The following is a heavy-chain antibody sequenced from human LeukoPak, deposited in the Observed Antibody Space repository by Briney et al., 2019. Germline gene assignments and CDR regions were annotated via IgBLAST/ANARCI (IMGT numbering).Heavy chain of an antibody. D-gene: IGHD3-10*01. Sequence: EASVTVSCKASGYTFTSYGISWVRQAPGQGVEGMGWISAYNGNTNYAQKLQGRVTMTPDTSTSTAYMELRSLRSDDTAVYYCARGRRYYYGSGSYYPGGYYYYMDVWGKGTTVTISS. J-gene: IGHJ6*03. CDR3: ARGRRYYYGSGSYYPGGYYYYMDV. V-gene: IGHV1-18*01. CDR2: ISAYNGNT. CDR1: GYTFTSYG.